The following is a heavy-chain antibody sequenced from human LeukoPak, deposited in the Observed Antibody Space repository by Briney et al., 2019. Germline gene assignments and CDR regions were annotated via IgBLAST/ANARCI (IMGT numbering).Heavy chain of an antibody. D-gene: IGHD5-18*01. CDR3: ARHVRSTAMVISGWFDP. CDR1: GGSFSGYY. CDR2: INHSGST. Sequence: SETLSLTCAVYGGSFSGYYWSWIRQPPGKGLEWIGEINHSGSTNYNPSLKSRVTISVDASKNQFSLKLSSVTAADTAVYYCARHVRSTAMVISGWFDPWGQGTLVTVSS. J-gene: IGHJ5*02. V-gene: IGHV4-34*01.